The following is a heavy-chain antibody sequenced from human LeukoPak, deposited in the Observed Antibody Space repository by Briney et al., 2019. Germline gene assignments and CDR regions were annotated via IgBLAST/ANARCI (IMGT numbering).Heavy chain of an antibody. CDR2: ISASARNT. D-gene: IGHD6-13*01. Sequence: GGSLRLSCAASGFTFSNYAMTWVRQAPGKGLECVSVISASARNTDYADSVKGRFTISRDNSKNTLSLQMNSLRGDDTGMYFCAKDSSSSNYYYGLDVWGQGTTVTVSS. J-gene: IGHJ6*02. CDR1: GFTFSNYA. V-gene: IGHV3-23*01. CDR3: AKDSSSSNYYYGLDV.